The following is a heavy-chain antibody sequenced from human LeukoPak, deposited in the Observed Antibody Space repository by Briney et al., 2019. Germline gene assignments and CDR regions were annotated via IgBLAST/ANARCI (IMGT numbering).Heavy chain of an antibody. Sequence: GSLRLSCAASGFTFSSYWMSWVRQAPGKGLEWVANIKQDGSEKYYVDSVKGRFTISRDNAKNSLYLQMNSLRAEDTAVYYCARDGHYDFWSGYYGPIDYWGQGTLVTVSS. CDR3: ARDGHYDFWSGYYGPIDY. V-gene: IGHV3-7*01. J-gene: IGHJ4*02. CDR1: GFTFSSYW. CDR2: IKQDGSEK. D-gene: IGHD3-3*01.